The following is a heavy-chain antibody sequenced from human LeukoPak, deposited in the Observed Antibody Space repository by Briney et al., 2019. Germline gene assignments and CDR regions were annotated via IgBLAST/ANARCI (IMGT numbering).Heavy chain of an antibody. J-gene: IGHJ5*02. Sequence: SQTLSLTCALSGDSVSNNSVTWNWIRQSPSRGLEWLGRTYYRSARYNDYAVSGRGRITVNPDTSKNQFSLHLNSVTPEDTAVYYCARRLTQYDCFDPWGQGILVTVSS. CDR3: ARRLTQYDCFDP. D-gene: IGHD2-2*01. V-gene: IGHV6-1*01. CDR2: TYYRSARYN. CDR1: GDSVSNNSVT.